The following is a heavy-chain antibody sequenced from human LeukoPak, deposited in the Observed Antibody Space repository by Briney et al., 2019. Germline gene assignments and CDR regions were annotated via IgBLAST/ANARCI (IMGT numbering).Heavy chain of an antibody. V-gene: IGHV1-8*03. CDR2: MNPNSGNT. CDR3: ARGIDSSGYYPPYYYYYMDV. D-gene: IGHD3-22*01. CDR1: GYTFIGYY. J-gene: IGHJ6*03. Sequence: ASVKVSCKASGYTFIGYYMHWVRQATGQGLEWMGWMNPNSGNTGYAQKFQGRVTITRNTSISTAYMELSSLRSEDTAVYYCARGIDSSGYYPPYYYYYMDVWGKGTTVTVSS.